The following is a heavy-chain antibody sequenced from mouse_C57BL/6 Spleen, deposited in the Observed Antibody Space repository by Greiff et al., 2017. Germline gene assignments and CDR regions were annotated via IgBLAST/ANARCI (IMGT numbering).Heavy chain of an antibody. J-gene: IGHJ2*01. CDR3: TSLITTVVAPFGD. CDR2: IDPETGGT. CDR1: GYTFTDYE. Sequence: VQLQQSGAELVRPGASVTLSCKASGYTFTDYEMHWVKQTPVHGLEWIGAIDPETGGTAYNQKFKGKAILTADKSSSTAYMELRSLTSEDSAVYYCTSLITTVVAPFGDWGQGTTLTVSS. D-gene: IGHD1-1*01. V-gene: IGHV1-15*01.